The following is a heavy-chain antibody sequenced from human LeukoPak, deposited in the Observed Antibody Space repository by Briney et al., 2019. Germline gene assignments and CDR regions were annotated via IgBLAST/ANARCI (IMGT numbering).Heavy chain of an antibody. Sequence: PSETLSLTCTVSGGSISSSSYYWGWLRQPPEKGLEWIGSIYYSGSTYYNPSLKSRVTISVDTSKNQFSLKLSSVTAADTAVYYCARHRHSFDYGGNSGPLRHNFDYWGQGTLVTVSS. CDR3: ARHRHSFDYGGNSGPLRHNFDY. V-gene: IGHV4-39*01. CDR2: IYYSGST. J-gene: IGHJ4*02. CDR1: GGSISSSSYY. D-gene: IGHD4-23*01.